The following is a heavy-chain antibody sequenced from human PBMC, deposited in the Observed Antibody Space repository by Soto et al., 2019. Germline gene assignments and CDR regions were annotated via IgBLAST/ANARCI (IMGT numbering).Heavy chain of an antibody. CDR3: ARREKWHDFEY. CDR2: LYPGDSDT. D-gene: IGHD5-12*01. J-gene: IGHJ4*02. CDR1: GYDFSSYW. V-gene: IGHV5-51*01. Sequence: GGSLKISCKGSGYDFSSYWIAWVRQMPGKGLEWMGMLYPGDSDTKYSPSFQGRVTISADRSTSTAYLHWGSLTASDTAMYFCARREKWHDFEYWGQGSLVTVSS.